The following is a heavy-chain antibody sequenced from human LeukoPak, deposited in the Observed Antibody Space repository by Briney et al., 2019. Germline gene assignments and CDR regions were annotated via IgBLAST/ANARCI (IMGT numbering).Heavy chain of an antibody. V-gene: IGHV4-61*02. CDR1: GGSISSDSYY. Sequence: PSQTLSLTCTVSGGSISSDSYYWSWIRQPAGKGLEWIGRIYTSGSTNYNPSLKSRVTISVDTSKNQFSMKLSSVTAADTAVYYCARVPQYYDTSGPQVGMDVWGQGTTVTVSS. CDR2: IYTSGST. CDR3: ARVPQYYDTSGPQVGMDV. D-gene: IGHD3-22*01. J-gene: IGHJ6*02.